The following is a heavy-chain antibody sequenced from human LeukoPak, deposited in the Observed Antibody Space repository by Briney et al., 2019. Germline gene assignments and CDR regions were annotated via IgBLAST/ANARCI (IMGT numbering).Heavy chain of an antibody. D-gene: IGHD3-22*01. Sequence: PGGSLRLSCAASGFTFSRYSMNWVRQAPGKGLEWVSSISSSSSYIYYADSVKGRFTISRDNSKNTLYLQMNSLRAEDTAVYYCAKGPLYFYYYDSSGYYSGLDAFDIWGQGTMVTVSS. CDR1: GFTFSRYS. J-gene: IGHJ3*02. CDR2: ISSSSSYI. CDR3: AKGPLYFYYYDSSGYYSGLDAFDI. V-gene: IGHV3-21*01.